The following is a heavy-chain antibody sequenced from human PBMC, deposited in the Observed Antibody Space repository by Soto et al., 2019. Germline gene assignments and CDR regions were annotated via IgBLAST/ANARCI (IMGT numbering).Heavy chain of an antibody. CDR2: ISYDGSNK. CDR3: AKDLYASTGITMIVVVIRPGGMDV. D-gene: IGHD3-22*01. V-gene: IGHV3-30*18. J-gene: IGHJ6*02. Sequence: QVQLVESGGGVVQPGRSLRLSCAASGFTFSSYGMHWVRQAPGKGLEWVAVISYDGSNKYYADSVKGRYTISRDNSKNTLYLQMNSLRAEDTAVYYCAKDLYASTGITMIVVVIRPGGMDVWGQGTTVTVSS. CDR1: GFTFSSYG.